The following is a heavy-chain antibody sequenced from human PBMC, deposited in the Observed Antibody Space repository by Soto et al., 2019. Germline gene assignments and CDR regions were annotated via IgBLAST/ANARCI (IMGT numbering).Heavy chain of an antibody. CDR2: YHPEDGEV. J-gene: IGHJ4*02. V-gene: IGHV1-24*01. Sequence: ASVKVSCKVSGYTLTGLSLHWVRQAPGKGLEWMGGYHPEDGEVIYAQKFQSRVTMTEDTSTDTAYMELSSLRSEDTAVYYCTGTSLIVVVLDYYFDFWGQGTQVTVSS. D-gene: IGHD3-22*01. CDR1: GYTLTGLS. CDR3: TGTSLIVVVLDYYFDF.